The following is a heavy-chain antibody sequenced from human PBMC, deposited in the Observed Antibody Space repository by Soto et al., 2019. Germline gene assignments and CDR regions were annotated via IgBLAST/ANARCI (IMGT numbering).Heavy chain of an antibody. V-gene: IGHV1-8*01. CDR3: ARGRYRFCSSSNGRCWFDP. D-gene: IGHD6-13*01. Sequence: AGVKVSCNASGYTCTSYDINWVRQPTGQGREWMGWMNPNSGNTGYAQKFQGRVTMTRNTSISTAYMELSSLRSEDTAVYYCARGRYRFCSSSNGRCWFDPWGQGTLVTVSS. CDR1: GYTCTSYD. J-gene: IGHJ5*02. CDR2: MNPNSGNT.